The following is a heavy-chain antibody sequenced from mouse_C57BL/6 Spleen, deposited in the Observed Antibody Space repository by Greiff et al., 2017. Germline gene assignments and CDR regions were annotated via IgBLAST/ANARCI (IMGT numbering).Heavy chain of an antibody. CDR2: IHPNSGST. CDR1: GYTFTSYW. CDR3: ARWTPYWYFDV. Sequence: VQLQQPGAELVKPGASVELSCKASGYTFTSYWLHWVKQRPGQGLEWIGMIHPNSGSTNYNEKFKSKATLTVDKSSSTAYMQLSSLTSEDSAVYYCARWTPYWYFDVWGTGTTVTGSA. J-gene: IGHJ1*03. V-gene: IGHV1-64*01.